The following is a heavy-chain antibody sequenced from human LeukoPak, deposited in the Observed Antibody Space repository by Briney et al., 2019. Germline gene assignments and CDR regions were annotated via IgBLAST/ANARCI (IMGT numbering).Heavy chain of an antibody. V-gene: IGHV1-2*06. J-gene: IGHJ4*02. CDR3: ARDRGSGYWADH. CDR2: INPKSGGT. D-gene: IGHD3-22*01. CDR1: GYTFNAYY. Sequence: ASVKVSCKASGYTFNAYYMHWVRQAPGQGLEWMGRINPKSGGTNYAQKFQGRVTMTRDTSISTAYMELSRLRSDGTAVYYCARDRGSGYWADHWGQGTLVTVSS.